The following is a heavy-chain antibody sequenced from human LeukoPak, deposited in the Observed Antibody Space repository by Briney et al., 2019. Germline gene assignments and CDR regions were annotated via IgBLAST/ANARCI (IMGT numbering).Heavy chain of an antibody. V-gene: IGHV1-69*13. CDR2: IIPIFDTA. Sequence: SVKVSCKASGGTFSSYAISWVRQAPGQGLEWVGGIIPIFDTANYAQKFQGRVTITADESTSTAYMELSSLRSEDTAVYYCARVCRTAMVQHHFDYWGQGTLVTVSS. J-gene: IGHJ4*02. D-gene: IGHD5-18*01. CDR1: GGTFSSYA. CDR3: ARVCRTAMVQHHFDY.